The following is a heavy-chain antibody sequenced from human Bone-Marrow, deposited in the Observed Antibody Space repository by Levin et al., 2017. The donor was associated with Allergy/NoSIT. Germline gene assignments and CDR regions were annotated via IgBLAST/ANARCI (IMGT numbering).Heavy chain of an antibody. CDR1: GYTFTGYY. Sequence: VASVKVSCKVSGYTFTGYYLQWVRQAPGQGLEWLGWINPHNGDTEFAQRFQGRVTMTRDTSIRTAYMELTSLKSDDTAVYFCARRSDNTGYPLDYWGQGTLVTVSS. CDR3: ARRSDNTGYPLDY. J-gene: IGHJ4*01. V-gene: IGHV1-2*02. CDR2: INPHNGDT. D-gene: IGHD3-22*01.